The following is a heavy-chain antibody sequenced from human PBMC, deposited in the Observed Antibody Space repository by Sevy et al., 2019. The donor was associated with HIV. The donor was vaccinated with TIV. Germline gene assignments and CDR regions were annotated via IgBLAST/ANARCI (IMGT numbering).Heavy chain of an antibody. Sequence: GGSLRLSCAASGFSFGDYDMHWVRQLSGKGLEWVAVISYDGSNKYYADSVKGRFTISRDNSKNTLYLQMDGLRAEDTALYYCARDDEPDYYYFDMDVWGQGTTVTVSS. V-gene: IGHV3-30-3*01. CDR3: ARDDEPDYYYFDMDV. J-gene: IGHJ6*02. CDR2: ISYDGSNK. CDR1: GFSFGDYD.